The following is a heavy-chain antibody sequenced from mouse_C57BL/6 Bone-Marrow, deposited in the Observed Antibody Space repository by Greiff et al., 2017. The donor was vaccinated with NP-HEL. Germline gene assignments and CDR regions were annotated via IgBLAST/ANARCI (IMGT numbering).Heavy chain of an antibody. V-gene: IGHV5-4*01. CDR3: ARAPLHYYGSSYGYAMDY. CDR2: ISDGGSYT. J-gene: IGHJ4*01. D-gene: IGHD1-1*01. Sequence: VQLKESGGGLVKPGGSLKLSCAASGFTFSSYAMSWVRQTPEKRLEWVATISDGGSYTYYPDNVKGRFTISRDNAKNNLYLQMSHLKSEDTAMYYCARAPLHYYGSSYGYAMDYWGQGTSVTVSS. CDR1: GFTFSSYA.